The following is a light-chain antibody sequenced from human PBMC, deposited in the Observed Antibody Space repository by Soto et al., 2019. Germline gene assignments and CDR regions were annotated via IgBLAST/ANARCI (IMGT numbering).Light chain of an antibody. J-gene: IGLJ3*02. Sequence: QSALTQPASVSGSPGQSITISCTGTSSDVGGYSYVSWYQQHPGKAPKLMIYEVSNRPSGVSNRFSGSTSGNTASLTISGLQDEDEAAYYCSSYTNKNTWVFGGGTQLTVL. CDR2: EVS. CDR3: SSYTNKNTWV. CDR1: SSDVGGYSY. V-gene: IGLV2-14*01.